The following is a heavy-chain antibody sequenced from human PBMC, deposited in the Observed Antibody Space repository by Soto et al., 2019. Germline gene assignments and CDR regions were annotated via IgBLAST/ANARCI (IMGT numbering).Heavy chain of an antibody. J-gene: IGHJ4*02. Sequence: QVQLVESGGGVVQPGRSLRLSCAASGFTFSRYGMHWVRQAPGKGLAWVAVIWYDGSNKYYADSVKGRFTISRDNSKNTLYLQMNSLRAEDTAVYYCARDGAGDYRGGFDYWGPGTLVTVSS. V-gene: IGHV3-33*01. D-gene: IGHD4-17*01. CDR1: GFTFSRYG. CDR2: IWYDGSNK. CDR3: ARDGAGDYRGGFDY.